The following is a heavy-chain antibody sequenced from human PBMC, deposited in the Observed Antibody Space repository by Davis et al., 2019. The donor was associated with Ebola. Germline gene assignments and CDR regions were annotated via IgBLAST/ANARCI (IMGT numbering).Heavy chain of an antibody. CDR3: ARPSSGYEASFDY. Sequence: GESLKISCRGSGYSFTSYWIAWVRQMPGKGLEWMGVIYPTDSDTRYSPSFQGQVTISADKSINTAYLQWSSLKASDTAMYYCARPSSGYEASFDYWGQGTLVTVSS. J-gene: IGHJ4*02. D-gene: IGHD3-22*01. CDR1: GYSFTSYW. V-gene: IGHV5-51*01. CDR2: IYPTDSDT.